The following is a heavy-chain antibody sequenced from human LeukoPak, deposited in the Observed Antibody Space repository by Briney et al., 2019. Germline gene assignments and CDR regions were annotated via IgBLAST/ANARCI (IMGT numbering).Heavy chain of an antibody. CDR3: ARGLQYQLLKALGYYYMDV. D-gene: IGHD2-2*01. J-gene: IGHJ6*03. Sequence: ASGKVSCKASGGTFSSHAIDWVRQAPGQGPEWMGGIIPISGKANYAQKFQGRVTITGDDSTSTAYMELSSLTSDDTAVYYCARGLQYQLLKALGYYYMDVWGEGTTVTVSS. CDR2: IIPISGKA. V-gene: IGHV1-69*13. CDR1: GGTFSSHA.